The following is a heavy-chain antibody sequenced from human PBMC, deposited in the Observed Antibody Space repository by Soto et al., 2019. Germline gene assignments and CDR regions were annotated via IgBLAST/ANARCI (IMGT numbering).Heavy chain of an antibody. V-gene: IGHV1-18*01. CDR2: ISAYNGNT. CDR1: GYTFASYA. Sequence: QVQLVQSGAEVKKPGASVTVSCTASGYTFASYAISWMRQAPGQGLEWMGWISAYNGNTNYAQKLQGRLTMTTDTSTSTAYMELRSLRSDATALYSCARDPPPPDYWGQGTLVTVSS. J-gene: IGHJ4*02. CDR3: ARDPPPPDY.